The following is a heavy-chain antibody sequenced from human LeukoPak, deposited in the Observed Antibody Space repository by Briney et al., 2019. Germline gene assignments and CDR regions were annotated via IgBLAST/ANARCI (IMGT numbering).Heavy chain of an antibody. CDR2: MYYSGST. Sequence: SETLSLTCTVSGGSISSSSYDWGWLRQPGGKGLEWIGSMYYSGSTYYHPYVKSQFTIAVDTTKNQFSLKLSSVTAADTAVYYCARVVVAATDFDYWGQGTLVTVSS. CDR1: GGSISSSSYD. V-gene: IGHV4-39*07. CDR3: ARVVVAATDFDY. D-gene: IGHD2-15*01. J-gene: IGHJ4*02.